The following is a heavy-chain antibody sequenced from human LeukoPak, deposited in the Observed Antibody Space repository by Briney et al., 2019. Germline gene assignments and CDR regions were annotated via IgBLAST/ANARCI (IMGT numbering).Heavy chain of an antibody. CDR3: ARVRSGGLRFDAFDI. Sequence: GGSLRLSCAASGFTFSSYAMHWVRQAPGKGLEYVSAISSNGGSTYYANSVKGRFTISRDNSKNTLHLQMGSLRAEDMAVYYCARVRSGGLRFDAFDIWGQGTMVTVSS. V-gene: IGHV3-64*01. D-gene: IGHD3-16*01. CDR1: GFTFSSYA. J-gene: IGHJ3*02. CDR2: ISSNGGST.